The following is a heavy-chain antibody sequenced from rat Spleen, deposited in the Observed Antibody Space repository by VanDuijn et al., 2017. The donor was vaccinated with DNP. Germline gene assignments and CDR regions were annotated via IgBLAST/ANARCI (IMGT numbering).Heavy chain of an antibody. CDR2: ISYDGVHA. Sequence: EVQLVESGGDLVQPGRSLKVSCVVSGFTFNNYWMTWIRQVPGKGLEWVASISYDGVHAYYRGSVKGRFTISRDNAKNSLYLQMDSLRSEDTATYYLTSPVPSGHYVMDAWGQGTSVTVSS. D-gene: IGHD4-3*01. CDR3: TSPVPSGHYVMDA. CDR1: GFTFNNYW. V-gene: IGHV5-31*01. J-gene: IGHJ4*01.